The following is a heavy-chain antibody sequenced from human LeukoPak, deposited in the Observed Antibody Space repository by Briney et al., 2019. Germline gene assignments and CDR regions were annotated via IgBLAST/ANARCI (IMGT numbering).Heavy chain of an antibody. J-gene: IGHJ5*02. D-gene: IGHD2/OR15-2a*01. V-gene: IGHV4-59*12. CDR2: IYYSGST. CDR1: GGSISSYY. CDR3: ARAPYRGHHQNIFDP. Sequence: SETLSLTCTVSGGSISSYYWSWIRQPPGKGLEWIGYIYYSGSTNYNPSLKSRVTISVDTSKNQFSLKLSSVTAADTAVYYCARAPYRGHHQNIFDPWGQGTLVTVSS.